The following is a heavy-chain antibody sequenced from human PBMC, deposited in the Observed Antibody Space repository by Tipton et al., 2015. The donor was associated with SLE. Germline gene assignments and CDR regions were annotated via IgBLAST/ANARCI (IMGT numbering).Heavy chain of an antibody. CDR1: GGSVSSNPHY. J-gene: IGHJ5*02. D-gene: IGHD1-14*01. CDR2: IHYTVST. Sequence: TLSLTCTVSGGSVSSNPHYWSWIRQPPGKGLEWIGDIHYTVSTNYNPSLNSRVTISVDTSKHQVSLKLSSVTAADTAVYYWVRDVRVTTRGNWFDPWGQGTLVTVSS. CDR3: VRDVRVTTRGNWFDP. V-gene: IGHV4-61*01.